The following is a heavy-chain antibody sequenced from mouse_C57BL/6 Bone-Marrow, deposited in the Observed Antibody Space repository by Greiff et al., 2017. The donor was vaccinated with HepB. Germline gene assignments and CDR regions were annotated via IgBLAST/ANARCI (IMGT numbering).Heavy chain of an antibody. V-gene: IGHV1-75*01. CDR2: IFPGSGST. CDR3: ARFLYYYGSSMYYFDY. J-gene: IGHJ2*01. CDR1: GYTFTDYY. Sequence: QVQLKESGPELVKPGASVKISCKASGYTFTDYYINWVKQRPGQGLEWIGWIFPGSGSTYYNEKFKGKATLTVDKSSSTAYMLLSSLTSEDSAVYFCARFLYYYGSSMYYFDYWGQGTTLTVSS. D-gene: IGHD1-1*01.